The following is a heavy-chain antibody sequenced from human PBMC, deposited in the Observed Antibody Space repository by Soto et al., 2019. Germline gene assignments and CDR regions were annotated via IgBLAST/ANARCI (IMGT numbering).Heavy chain of an antibody. CDR2: IYYSGST. CDR3: ARETDFWSGQGGAWFDP. Sequence: PSETLSLTCTVSGGSISSYYWSWIRQPPGKGLEWIGYIYYSGSTNYSPSLKSRVTISVDTSKNQFSLKLSSVTAADTAVYYCARETDFWSGQGGAWFDPWGQGTLVTVSS. CDR1: GGSISSYY. J-gene: IGHJ5*02. D-gene: IGHD3-3*01. V-gene: IGHV4-59*01.